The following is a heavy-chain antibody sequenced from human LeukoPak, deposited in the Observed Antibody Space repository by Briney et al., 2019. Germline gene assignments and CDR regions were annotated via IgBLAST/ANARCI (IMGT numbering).Heavy chain of an antibody. J-gene: IGHJ4*02. V-gene: IGHV1-18*01. D-gene: IGHD2-2*02. CDR1: GYTLTSYG. CDR2: ISAYNGNT. Sequence: ASVKVSCKASGYTLTSYGISWVRQAPGRGLEWMGWISAYNGNTNHAQKLQGRVTMTTDTSTSTAYMELRSLRSDDTAVYYCARDRGYCSSTSCYTSHGYWGQGTLVTVSS. CDR3: ARDRGYCSSTSCYTSHGY.